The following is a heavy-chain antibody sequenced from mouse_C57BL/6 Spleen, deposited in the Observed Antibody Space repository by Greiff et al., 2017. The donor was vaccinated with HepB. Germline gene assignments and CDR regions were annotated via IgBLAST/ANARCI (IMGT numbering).Heavy chain of an antibody. D-gene: IGHD1-1*01. Sequence: QVQLQQSGAELVRPGTSVKMSCKASGYTFTNYWIGWAKQRPGHGLEWIGDIYPGGGYTNYNEKFKGKATLTADKSSSTAYMQFCSLTSEDSAIYYCARCYYGSYYAMDYWGQGTSVTVSS. CDR1: GYTFTNYW. CDR2: IYPGGGYT. CDR3: ARCYYGSYYAMDY. J-gene: IGHJ4*01. V-gene: IGHV1-63*01.